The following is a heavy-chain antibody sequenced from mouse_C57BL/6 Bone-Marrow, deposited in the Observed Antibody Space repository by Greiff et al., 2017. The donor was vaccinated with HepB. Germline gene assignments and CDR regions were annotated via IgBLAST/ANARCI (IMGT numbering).Heavy chain of an antibody. Sequence: EVKLVESGGGLVKPGGSLKLSCAASGFTFSSYAMSWVRQTPEKRLEWVATISDGGSYTYYPDNVKGRFTISRDNAKNNLYLQMSHLKSEDTAMYYCASDGGPYYSNFPLAMDYWGQGTSVTVSS. CDR2: ISDGGSYT. V-gene: IGHV5-4*03. CDR3: ASDGGPYYSNFPLAMDY. CDR1: GFTFSSYA. J-gene: IGHJ4*01. D-gene: IGHD2-5*01.